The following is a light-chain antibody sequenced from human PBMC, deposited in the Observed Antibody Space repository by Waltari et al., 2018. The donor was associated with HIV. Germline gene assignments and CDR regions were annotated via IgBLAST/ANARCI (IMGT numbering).Light chain of an antibody. CDR2: VVN. CDR3: FSYAGSRDYV. J-gene: IGLJ1*01. CDR1: SSDIGGYKY. V-gene: IGLV2-8*01. Sequence: QYAPTQPPSASGSPGQSVTISCTGTSSDIGGYKYVSWYQQHPGKAPKLIIYVVNKRPSVVPDRFSGSKSGIPASLTVSGLQAEDEADYYCFSYAGSRDYVFGTGTKFTVL.